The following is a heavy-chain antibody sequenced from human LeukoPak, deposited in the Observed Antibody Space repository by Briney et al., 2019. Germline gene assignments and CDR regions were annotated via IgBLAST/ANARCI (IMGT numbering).Heavy chain of an antibody. D-gene: IGHD3-3*01. CDR3: ATTGRQEVVILEWFGVAFDI. CDR2: FDPEDGET. V-gene: IGHV1-24*01. CDR1: GYTLTELS. J-gene: IGHJ3*02. Sequence: ASVKVSCKVSGYTLTELSMHWVRQAPGKGLEWMGGFDPEDGETIYAQKFQGRVTMTEDTSTDTAYMELSSLRSEDAAVYYCATTGRQEVVILEWFGVAFDIWGQGTMVTVSS.